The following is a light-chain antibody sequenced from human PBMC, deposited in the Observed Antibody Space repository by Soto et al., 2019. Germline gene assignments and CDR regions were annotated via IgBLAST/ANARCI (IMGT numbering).Light chain of an antibody. CDR3: CSYTSSSTPNYV. CDR1: SSDVGGYNY. J-gene: IGLJ1*01. V-gene: IGLV2-14*01. Sequence: QSVLTQPASVSGSPGQSITISCTGTSSDVGGYNYVSWYQQHPGKAPKLMIYDVSDRPSGVSNRFSGSKSGNTASLTIPGLQAEDEADYYCCSYTSSSTPNYVFGIGTKVT. CDR2: DVS.